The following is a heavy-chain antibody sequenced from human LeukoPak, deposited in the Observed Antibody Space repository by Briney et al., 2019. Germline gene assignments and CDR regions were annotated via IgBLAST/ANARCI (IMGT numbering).Heavy chain of an antibody. V-gene: IGHV3-23*01. CDR3: AKETPNYSSVDY. Sequence: GGSLRLSCAASGFTFSSYAMSWVRQAPGKGLEWVSSITVSAGSTYYADSVKGRFTISRDNSKNTLYLQTNTLRAEDTAVYYCAKETPNYSSVDYWGQGTLVTVSS. CDR1: GFTFSSYA. D-gene: IGHD6-19*01. CDR2: ITVSAGST. J-gene: IGHJ4*02.